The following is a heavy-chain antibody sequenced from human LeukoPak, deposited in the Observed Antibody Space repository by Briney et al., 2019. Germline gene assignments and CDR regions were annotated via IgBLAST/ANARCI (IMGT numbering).Heavy chain of an antibody. CDR3: ARGWAVGSIFRPSTFDY. J-gene: IGHJ4*02. CDR1: GYTFTSYG. CDR2: ISAYNGNT. V-gene: IGHV1-18*01. D-gene: IGHD3-3*02. Sequence: GASVKVSCKASGYTFTSYGISWVRQAPGQGLEWMGWISAYNGNTNYAQKLQGRVTMTTDTSTSTAYMELRSLRSDATAVYYCARGWAVGSIFRPSTFDYWGQGTLVTVSS.